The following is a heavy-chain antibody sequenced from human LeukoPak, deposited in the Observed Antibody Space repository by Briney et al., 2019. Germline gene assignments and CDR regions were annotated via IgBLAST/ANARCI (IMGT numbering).Heavy chain of an antibody. V-gene: IGHV3-74*01. CDR2: INPDGTST. J-gene: IGHJ4*02. CDR1: GSTFSRYW. CDR3: ARARDFDF. Sequence: GGSLRLSCAASGSTFSRYWMHWVRQAPGKGLVWVSRINPDGTSTSYADSVKGRFTISRDNAKNTLYLRMNSLRPEDTAVYYCARARDFDFWGQGTLVTVSS.